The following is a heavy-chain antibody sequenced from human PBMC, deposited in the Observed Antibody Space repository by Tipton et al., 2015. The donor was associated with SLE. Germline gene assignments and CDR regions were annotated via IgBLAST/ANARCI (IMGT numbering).Heavy chain of an antibody. CDR3: ARDRADFWSGYYLDY. D-gene: IGHD3-3*01. J-gene: IGHJ4*02. CDR1: GFTFSSYA. V-gene: IGHV3-23*01. Sequence: SLRLSCAASGFTFSSYAMSWVRQAPGKGLEWVSAISGSGGSTYYADSVKGRFTISRDNSKNTLYLQMNSLRAEDTAVYYCARDRADFWSGYYLDYWGQGTLVTVSS. CDR2: ISGSGGST.